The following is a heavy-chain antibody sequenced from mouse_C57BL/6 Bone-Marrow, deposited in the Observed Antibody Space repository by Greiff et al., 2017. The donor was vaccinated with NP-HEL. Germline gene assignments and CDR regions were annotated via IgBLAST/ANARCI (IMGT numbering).Heavy chain of an antibody. Sequence: QVQLQQSGPGLVQPSQSLSITCTVSGFSLTSYGVHWVRQSPGKGLEWLGVIWSGGSTDYNAAFISRLSISKDNSKSQVFFKMNRLQADDTAIYYCARNSLLPPYAMDYWGQGTSVTVSS. J-gene: IGHJ4*01. CDR2: IWSGGST. CDR3: ARNSLLPPYAMDY. CDR1: GFSLTSYG. V-gene: IGHV2-2*01. D-gene: IGHD2-10*01.